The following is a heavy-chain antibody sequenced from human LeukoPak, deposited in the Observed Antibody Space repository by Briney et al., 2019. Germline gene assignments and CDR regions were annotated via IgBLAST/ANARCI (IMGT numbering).Heavy chain of an antibody. D-gene: IGHD6-25*01. Sequence: PGGSLRLSCAASGFRISSYGMNWVRQAPGNGLEWVSFIQNDGTKKCYADFVKGRFTISRENSVNTLYLQMDSLRPEDTAVYYCAKDAATHGWFDPWGQGTLVTVSS. J-gene: IGHJ5*02. CDR1: GFRISSYG. CDR2: IQNDGTKK. V-gene: IGHV3-30*02. CDR3: AKDAATHGWFDP.